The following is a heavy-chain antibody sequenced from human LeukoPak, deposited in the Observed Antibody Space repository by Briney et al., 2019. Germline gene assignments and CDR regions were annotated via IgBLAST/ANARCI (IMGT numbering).Heavy chain of an antibody. J-gene: IGHJ4*02. Sequence: SETLSLTCTVSDYSISNGYYWGWIRQPPGKGLEWIGEINHSGSTNYNPSLKSRVTISVDTSKNQFSLKLSSVTAADTAVYYCASGIFTMVRGVIIYWGQGTLVTVSS. D-gene: IGHD3-10*01. CDR2: INHSGST. V-gene: IGHV4-38-2*02. CDR3: ASGIFTMVRGVIIY. CDR1: DYSISNGYY.